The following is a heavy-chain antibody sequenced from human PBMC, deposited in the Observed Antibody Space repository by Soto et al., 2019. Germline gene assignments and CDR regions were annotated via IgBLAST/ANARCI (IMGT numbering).Heavy chain of an antibody. CDR1: DFTFSYYW. V-gene: IGHV3-74*03. CDR2: IHSDGSST. J-gene: IGHJ3*01. CDR3: ARGDVGAFDL. Sequence: EVQLVESGGGLVQPGGSLRLSCVASDFTFSYYWMHWVRPVPGKGLVWVSRIHSDGSSTMYADSVKGRFTISRDNAKNTLYLHMASLRVEDTAVYYCARGDVGAFDLWGQVTMVTVSS. D-gene: IGHD1-26*01.